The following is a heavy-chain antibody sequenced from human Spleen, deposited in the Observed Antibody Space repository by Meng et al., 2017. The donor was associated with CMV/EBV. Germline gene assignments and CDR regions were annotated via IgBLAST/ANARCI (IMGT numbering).Heavy chain of an antibody. V-gene: IGHV3-30-3*01. CDR1: GFTFNNYA. J-gene: IGHJ4*02. CDR2: MSSDGSYK. Sequence: GGSLRLSCAASGFTFNNYAMDWVRQAPGKGLEWVAVMSSDGSYKFYSDSVKGRFTISRDNSKDTLFLQMVSVRAEDTAVYFCAREPRAVGGYYFDYWGQGTLVTVSS. CDR3: AREPRAVGGYYFDY. D-gene: IGHD6-19*01.